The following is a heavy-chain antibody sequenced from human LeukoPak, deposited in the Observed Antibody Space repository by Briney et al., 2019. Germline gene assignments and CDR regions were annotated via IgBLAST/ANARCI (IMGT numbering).Heavy chain of an antibody. Sequence: QSGGSLRLSCAASGSTFSSYAMIWVRQAPGKGLEWVSVIYSGGSTYYADSVKGRFTISRDNAKNSLYLQMNSLRAEDTAVYYCARFGYSYGHYYFDYWGQGTLVTVSS. CDR2: IYSGGST. D-gene: IGHD5-18*01. J-gene: IGHJ4*02. V-gene: IGHV3-66*01. CDR1: GSTFSSYA. CDR3: ARFGYSYGHYYFDY.